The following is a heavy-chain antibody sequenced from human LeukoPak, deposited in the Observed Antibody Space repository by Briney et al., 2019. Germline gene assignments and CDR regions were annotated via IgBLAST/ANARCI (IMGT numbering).Heavy chain of an antibody. CDR1: GFTFSSYA. Sequence: GGSLRLPCAASGFTFSSYAMSWVRQAPGKGLEWVSAISGSGGSTYYADSVKGRFTISRDNSKNTLYLQMNSLRAEDTAVYCCASVTVTAAYFQHWGQGTLVTVSS. J-gene: IGHJ1*01. CDR2: ISGSGGST. CDR3: ASVTVTAAYFQH. D-gene: IGHD4-17*01. V-gene: IGHV3-23*01.